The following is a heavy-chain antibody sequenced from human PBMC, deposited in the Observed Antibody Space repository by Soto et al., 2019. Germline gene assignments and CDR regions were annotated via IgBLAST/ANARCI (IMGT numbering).Heavy chain of an antibody. J-gene: IGHJ4*02. V-gene: IGHV5-51*01. CDR2: IYPGDSDT. Sequence: PVESLKISCKGSGYSFTSYWIGWVRQMPGKGLEWMGIIYPGDSDTRYSPSFQGQVTISADKSISTAYLQWSSLKASDTAMYYCARLSRAAGSSWSHFDYWGQGTLVNVSS. CDR1: GYSFTSYW. CDR3: ARLSRAAGSSWSHFDY. D-gene: IGHD6-13*01.